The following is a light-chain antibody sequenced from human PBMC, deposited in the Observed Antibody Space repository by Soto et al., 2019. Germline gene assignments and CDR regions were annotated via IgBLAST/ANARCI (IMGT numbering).Light chain of an antibody. CDR3: NSYAGSNHFARV. J-gene: IGLJ2*01. CDR1: SSDVGGYNY. V-gene: IGLV2-8*01. Sequence: QSALTQPPSASGSPGQSVTISCTGTSSDVGGYNYVSWYQQHPGKAPKLMIYEVSKRPSGVPDRFSGSKSGNTASLTVSGLQAEDEADYSCNSYAGSNHFARVFGGGTKLTVL. CDR2: EVS.